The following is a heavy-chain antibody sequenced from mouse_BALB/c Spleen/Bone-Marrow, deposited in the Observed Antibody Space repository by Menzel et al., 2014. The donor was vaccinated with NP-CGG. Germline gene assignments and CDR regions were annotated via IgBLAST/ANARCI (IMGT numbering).Heavy chain of an antibody. J-gene: IGHJ3*01. CDR1: GYTFTSYY. D-gene: IGHD2-13*01. V-gene: IGHV1S81*02. CDR3: TREGDSPFAY. Sequence: VKLMESGAELVKPGASVKLSCKASGYTFTSYYMYWVKQRPGQGLEWIGEINPSNGGTNFNEKFKSKATLTVDKSSSTAYMQLSSLTFEDSAVYYCTREGDSPFAYWGQGTLVTVSA. CDR2: INPSNGGT.